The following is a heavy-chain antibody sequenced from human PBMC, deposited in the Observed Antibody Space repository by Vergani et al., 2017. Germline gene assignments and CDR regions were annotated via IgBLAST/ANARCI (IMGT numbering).Heavy chain of an antibody. CDR3: AGGAAQAYYYYYYMDV. D-gene: IGHD6-13*01. CDR1: GGTFSSYA. Sequence: QVQLVQSGAEVKKPGSSVKVSCKASGGTFSSYAISWVRQAPGQGLEWMGGIIPIFGTANYAQKFQGRVTITADESTSTAYMELISLRSEYTAVYYCAGGAAQAYYYYYYMDVWGKGTTVTVSS. J-gene: IGHJ6*03. V-gene: IGHV1-69*01. CDR2: IIPIFGTA.